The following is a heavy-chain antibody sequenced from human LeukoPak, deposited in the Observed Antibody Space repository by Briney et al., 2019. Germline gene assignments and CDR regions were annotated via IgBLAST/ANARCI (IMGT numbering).Heavy chain of an antibody. Sequence: SQTLSLTCAVSGGSISSGGYSWSWIRQPPGKGLEWIGYIYHSGSTYYNPSLKSRVTISVDTSKNQFSLKLSSVTAADTAVYYCARTPIVGATTLDYWGQGTLVTVSS. D-gene: IGHD1-26*01. V-gene: IGHV4-30-2*01. J-gene: IGHJ4*02. CDR2: IYHSGST. CDR1: GGSISSGGYS. CDR3: ARTPIVGATTLDY.